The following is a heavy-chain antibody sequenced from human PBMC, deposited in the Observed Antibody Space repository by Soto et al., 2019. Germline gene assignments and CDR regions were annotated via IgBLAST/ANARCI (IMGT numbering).Heavy chain of an antibody. Sequence: PSETLSLTWAVYGGSFSRYYWSWIRQPPEKGLEWIGEINHSGSTNYNPSLKSRVTISVDTSKNQFSLKLSSVTAADTAVYYCVFRSMWFGELGIAFWRKATTFTVPQ. CDR1: GGSFSRYY. CDR3: VFRSMWFGELGIAF. CDR2: INHSGST. V-gene: IGHV4-34*01. D-gene: IGHD3-10*01. J-gene: IGHJ6*04.